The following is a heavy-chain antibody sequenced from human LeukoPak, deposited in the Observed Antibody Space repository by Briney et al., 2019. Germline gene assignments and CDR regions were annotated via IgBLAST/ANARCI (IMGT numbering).Heavy chain of an antibody. CDR3: ARVRSAAAGPLDY. V-gene: IGHV3-21*01. Sequence: GGSLRLSCAASGFTFSTYSMNWVRQAPGKGLEWVSSISSSSSYIYYADSVKGRFTISRDNAKNSLYLQMNSLRADDTAVYHCARVRSAAAGPLDYWGQGTLVTVSS. CDR1: GFTFSTYS. CDR2: ISSSSSYI. D-gene: IGHD6-13*01. J-gene: IGHJ4*02.